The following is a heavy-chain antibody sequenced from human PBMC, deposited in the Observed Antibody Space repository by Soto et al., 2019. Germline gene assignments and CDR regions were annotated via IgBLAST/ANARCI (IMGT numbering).Heavy chain of an antibody. J-gene: IGHJ5*02. V-gene: IGHV3-15*07. CDR1: GFTFSNAW. CDR3: WDYSYGYVDWFDP. Sequence: GGSLRLSCAASGFTFSNAWMNWVRQAPGKGLEWVGRIKSKTDGGTTDYAAPVKGRFTISRDDSKNTLYLQMNSLKTEDTAVYYCWDYSYGYVDWFDPWGQGTLVTVSS. CDR2: IKSKTDGGTT. D-gene: IGHD5-18*01.